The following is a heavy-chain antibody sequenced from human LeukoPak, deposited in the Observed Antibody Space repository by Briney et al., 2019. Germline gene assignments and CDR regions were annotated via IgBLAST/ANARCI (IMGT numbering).Heavy chain of an antibody. D-gene: IGHD6-6*01. Sequence: EASVKVSCKASGYTFTSYGISWVRQAPGQGLEWMGWINPNSGGTNYAQKFQGRVTMTRDTSISTAYMELSRLRSDDTAVYYCARLSSSSFCMDYWGQGTLVTVSS. V-gene: IGHV1-2*02. CDR1: GYTFTSYG. CDR2: INPNSGGT. J-gene: IGHJ4*02. CDR3: ARLSSSSFCMDY.